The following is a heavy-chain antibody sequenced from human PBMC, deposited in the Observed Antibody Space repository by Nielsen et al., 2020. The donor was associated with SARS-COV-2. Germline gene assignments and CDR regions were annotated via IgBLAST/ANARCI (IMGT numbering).Heavy chain of an antibody. J-gene: IGHJ6*02. CDR2: INPSGGST. CDR3: ARDGGRYYGMDV. V-gene: IGHV1-46*01. CDR1: GYTFTSYY. Sequence: ASVKVPCKASGYTFTSYYMHWVRQAPGQGLEWMGIINPSGGSTSYAQKFQGRVTMTRDTSTSTVYMELSSLRSEDTAVYYCARDGGRYYGMDVWGQGTTVTVSS.